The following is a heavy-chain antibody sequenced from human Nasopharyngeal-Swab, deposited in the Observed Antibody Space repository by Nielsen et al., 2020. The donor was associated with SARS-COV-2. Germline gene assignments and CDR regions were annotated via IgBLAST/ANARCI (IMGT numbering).Heavy chain of an antibody. J-gene: IGHJ5*02. V-gene: IGHV3-49*04. CDR3: TRDDFWSGYFWA. D-gene: IGHD3-3*01. CDR1: GSTSGAYA. Sequence: GGSLRPSCTASGSTSGAYAMSWVRQAPGKGREWGGFIRSKAYGGTTEYAASVKGRFTISRDDSKSIAYLQMNSLKTEDTAVYYCTRDDFWSGYFWAWGQGTLVTVSS. CDR2: IRSKAYGGTT.